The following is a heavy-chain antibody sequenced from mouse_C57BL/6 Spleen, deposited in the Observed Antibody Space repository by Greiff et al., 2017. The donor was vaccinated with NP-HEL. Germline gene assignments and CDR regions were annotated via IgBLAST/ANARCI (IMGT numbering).Heavy chain of an antibody. Sequence: QVQLKESGAELVKPGASVKMSCKASGYTFTSYWITWVKQRPGQGLEWIGDIYPGSGSTNYNEKFKSKATLTVDTSSSTAYMQLSSLTSEDSAVYYCARGGKDAMDYWGQGTSVTVSS. CDR1: GYTFTSYW. D-gene: IGHD1-1*02. V-gene: IGHV1-55*01. J-gene: IGHJ4*01. CDR3: ARGGKDAMDY. CDR2: IYPGSGST.